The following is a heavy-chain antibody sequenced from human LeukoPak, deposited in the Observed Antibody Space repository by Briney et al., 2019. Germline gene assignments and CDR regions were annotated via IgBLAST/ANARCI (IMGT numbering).Heavy chain of an antibody. Sequence: ETLSLTCTVSCGSISSYYWSWIRQPAGKGLEWIGRIYTSGSTNYNPSLKSRVTISVDKSKNQFSLKLSSVTAADTAVYYCAREGIAAAGPDYWGQGTLVTVSS. CDR2: IYTSGST. CDR1: CGSISSYY. V-gene: IGHV4-4*07. J-gene: IGHJ4*02. CDR3: AREGIAAAGPDY. D-gene: IGHD6-13*01.